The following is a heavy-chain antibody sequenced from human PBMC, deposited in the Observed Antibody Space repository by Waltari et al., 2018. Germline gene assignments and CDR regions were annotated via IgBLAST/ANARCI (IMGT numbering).Heavy chain of an antibody. Sequence: QVHLQQWGAGLLKPSETLSLTCGVYGGSFSGSYWRWFRQAPGKGLELLAYMFYSGTTIYNPSLNNRVTIWGDSSKNLLSLKVTSVSAADTAVYFCARGKYDFWSGYFPDSWGQGTLVTVSS. D-gene: IGHD3-3*01. J-gene: IGHJ4*02. CDR1: GGSFSGSY. V-gene: IGHV4-34*11. CDR2: MFYSGTT. CDR3: ARGKYDFWSGYFPDS.